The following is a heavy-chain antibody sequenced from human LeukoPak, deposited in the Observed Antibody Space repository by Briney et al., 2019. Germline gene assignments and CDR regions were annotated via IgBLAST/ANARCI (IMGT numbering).Heavy chain of an antibody. V-gene: IGHV4-39*01. CDR1: GGSISSTYS. CDR3: ASTKLGYSSGWH. D-gene: IGHD6-19*01. CDR2: IYYSGHT. J-gene: IGHJ4*02. Sequence: SETLSLTCTVSGGSISSTYSWGWIRQPPGKGLEWIGNIYYSGHTYYSPSLKSRVTISVDTSKNQFSLKLSSVTAADTAVYYCASTKLGYSSGWHWGQGILVTVSS.